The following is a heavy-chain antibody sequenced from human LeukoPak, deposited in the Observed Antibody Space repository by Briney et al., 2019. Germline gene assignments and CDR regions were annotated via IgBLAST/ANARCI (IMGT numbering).Heavy chain of an antibody. CDR1: GFTFSSYW. J-gene: IGHJ4*02. V-gene: IGHV3-7*01. CDR2: IKQDGSEK. Sequence: PGGSLRLSCAASGFTFSSYWMCWVRQAPGKGLEWVANIKQDGSEKYYVDSVKGRFTISRDKAKNSLYLQMNSLRAEDTAVYYCARDTYSSGWYQPGGFDYWGQGTLVTVSS. CDR3: ARDTYSSGWYQPGGFDY. D-gene: IGHD6-19*01.